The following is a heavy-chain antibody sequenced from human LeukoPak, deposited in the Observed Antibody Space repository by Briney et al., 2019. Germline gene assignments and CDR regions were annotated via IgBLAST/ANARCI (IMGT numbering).Heavy chain of an antibody. CDR2: INHSGST. D-gene: IGHD2-15*01. CDR1: GGSFSGYY. CDR3: ARSGLRYCSGGSCQRWFDP. Sequence: SETLSLTCAVYGGSFSGYYWSWIRQPPGKGLEWIGEINHSGSTNYNPSLKSRVTISVDTSRNQFSLKLSSVTAADTAVYYCARSGLRYCSGGSCQRWFDPWGQGTLVTVSS. V-gene: IGHV4-34*01. J-gene: IGHJ5*02.